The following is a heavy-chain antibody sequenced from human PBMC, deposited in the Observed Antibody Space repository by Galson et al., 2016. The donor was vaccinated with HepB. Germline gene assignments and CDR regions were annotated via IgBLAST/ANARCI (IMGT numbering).Heavy chain of an antibody. J-gene: IGHJ6*02. V-gene: IGHV3-49*02. CDR3: SRASHGVTGYPSCYYGMDV. CDR2: IRSETYGATT. Sequence: GKGLEWVGLIRSETYGATTEYAASVKGRFSISRDDSKSIAYLQMNSLKTEDTAVYYCSRASHGVTGYPSCYYGMDVWGQGTTVTVSS. D-gene: IGHD3-9*01.